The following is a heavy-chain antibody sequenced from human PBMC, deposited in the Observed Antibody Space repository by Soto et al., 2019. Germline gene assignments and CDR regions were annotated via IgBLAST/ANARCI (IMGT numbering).Heavy chain of an antibody. D-gene: IGHD5-12*01. J-gene: IGHJ3*01. V-gene: IGHV4-31*03. Sequence: TSETLSLTCSVSGGSISSGGHYWGWIRQHPVKGLEWIGYIYYSGSTYYNPSLKSRVSISIHSSKKQFSLKLNSVTAADTAMYYCARYPFGGFDAFDVWGQGTMVTVSS. CDR2: IYYSGST. CDR1: GGSISSGGHY. CDR3: ARYPFGGFDAFDV.